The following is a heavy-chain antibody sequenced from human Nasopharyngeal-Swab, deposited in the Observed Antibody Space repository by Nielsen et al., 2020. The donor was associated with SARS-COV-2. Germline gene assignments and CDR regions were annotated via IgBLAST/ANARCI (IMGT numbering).Heavy chain of an antibody. CDR2: LNPNSGGT. CDR3: ARARSGTTYNAFDI. J-gene: IGHJ3*02. D-gene: IGHD1-7*01. Sequence: VKVSCKASGYTFTGYYIHWVRQAPGQGLEWMGWLNPNSGGTSYAQKFQGWVTMTRDTSISTAYMELSRLRSDDTAVYYCARARSGTTYNAFDIWGQGTMVTVSS. V-gene: IGHV1-2*04. CDR1: GYTFTGYY.